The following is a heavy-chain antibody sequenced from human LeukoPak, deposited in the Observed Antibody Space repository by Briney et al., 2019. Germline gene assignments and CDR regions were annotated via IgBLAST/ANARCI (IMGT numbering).Heavy chain of an antibody. CDR3: ARVGGMRTGTTYYYYMDV. Sequence: GGSLRLSCVASGFTFSSYWMSWVRQAPGKGLEWVANIKQDGSEKYYVDSVKGRFTISRDNAKNSLYLQMSSLRAEDTAVYYCARVGGMRTGTTYYYYMDVWGKGTTVTVSS. V-gene: IGHV3-7*01. D-gene: IGHD1-7*01. CDR1: GFTFSSYW. CDR2: IKQDGSEK. J-gene: IGHJ6*03.